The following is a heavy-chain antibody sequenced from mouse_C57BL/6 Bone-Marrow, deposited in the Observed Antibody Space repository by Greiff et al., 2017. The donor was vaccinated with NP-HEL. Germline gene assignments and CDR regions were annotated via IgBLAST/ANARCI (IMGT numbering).Heavy chain of an antibody. CDR2: IYPGYGDT. V-gene: IGHV1-12*01. Sequence: QVQLQQSGAELVRPGASVKMSCKASGYTFPSYNMHWVKQTPRQGLGWVGAIYPGYGDTSYNQKFKGKATLTVDQSSSTAYMQLSSLTSEDSAVYFCARSDYGEDWYFDVWGTGTTVTVSS. D-gene: IGHD1-1*01. CDR1: GYTFPSYN. CDR3: ARSDYGEDWYFDV. J-gene: IGHJ1*03.